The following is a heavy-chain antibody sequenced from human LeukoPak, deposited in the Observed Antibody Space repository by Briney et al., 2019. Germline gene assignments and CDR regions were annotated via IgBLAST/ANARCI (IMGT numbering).Heavy chain of an antibody. CDR2: LTPGSGDT. CDR1: GFTFGSDD. CDR3: AKLNWGKPGY. V-gene: IGHV3-23*01. Sequence: GGSLRLSCAASGFTFGSDDINWVRQAPGKGLEWVSGLTPGSGDTFYADSAKGRFTISSDNSRNTLYLQMNSRRVDDTAVYYCAKLNWGKPGYWGQGTLVTVSS. D-gene: IGHD7-27*01. J-gene: IGHJ4*02.